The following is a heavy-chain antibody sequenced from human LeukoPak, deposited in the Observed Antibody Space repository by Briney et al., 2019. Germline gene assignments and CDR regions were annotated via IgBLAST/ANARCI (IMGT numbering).Heavy chain of an antibody. J-gene: IGHJ6*02. V-gene: IGHV3-53*04. CDR1: GFTVSSNY. D-gene: IGHD2-15*01. Sequence: GGSLRLSCAASGFTVSSNYMGWVRQAPGKGLEWVSVIYSSGSTYYADSVKGRFTISRHNSKNTLYLEMNSLRAEDTAVYYCVRDVGGDYYGMDVWGQGTTVTVSS. CDR2: IYSSGST. CDR3: VRDVGGDYYGMDV.